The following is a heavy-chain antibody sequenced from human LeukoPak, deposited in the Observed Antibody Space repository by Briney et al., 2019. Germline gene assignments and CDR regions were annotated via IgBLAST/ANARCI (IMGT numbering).Heavy chain of an antibody. D-gene: IGHD3-10*01. CDR2: IKQDRSEK. Sequence: GGSLRLSCAASGFTFSSYWMSWVRQAPGKGLEWVANIKQDRSEKYYVDSVKGRFTISRDNAKNSLYLQMNSLRAEDTAVYYCARVSSKATVRGLITKKNYYYYYMDVWGKGTTVTISS. J-gene: IGHJ6*03. CDR3: ARVSSKATVRGLITKKNYYYYYMDV. CDR1: GFTFSSYW. V-gene: IGHV3-7*01.